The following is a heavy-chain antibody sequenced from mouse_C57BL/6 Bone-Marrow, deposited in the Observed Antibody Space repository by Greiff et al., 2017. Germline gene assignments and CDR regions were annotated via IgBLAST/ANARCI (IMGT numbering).Heavy chain of an antibody. CDR1: GFNIKDDY. D-gene: IGHD4-1*01. CDR2: IDPENGDT. Sequence: EVQLQQSGAELVRPGASVKLSCTASGFNIKDDYMHWVKQRPEQGLEWIGWIDPENGDTESASKVQGKATITADTSSNTAYLQLSSLTSEDTAVYYCTLYWDWFADWGQGTRVTVTA. V-gene: IGHV14-4*01. J-gene: IGHJ3*01. CDR3: TLYWDWFAD.